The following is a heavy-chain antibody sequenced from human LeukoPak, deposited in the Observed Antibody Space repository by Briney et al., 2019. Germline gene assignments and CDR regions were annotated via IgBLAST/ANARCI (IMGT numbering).Heavy chain of an antibody. J-gene: IGHJ4*02. CDR1: GFSFSSYA. V-gene: IGHV3-23*01. D-gene: IGHD3-22*01. CDR3: AKDPGTYYYDSSYYTG. Sequence: GGSLRLSCAASGFSFSSYAMSWVRQVPGKGLEWISSFSGHTGDTYYADSVKGQFTISRDNSKNTLYLQMNSLRAEDTALYYCAKDPGTYYYDSSYYTGWGQGTLVTVSS. CDR2: FSGHTGDT.